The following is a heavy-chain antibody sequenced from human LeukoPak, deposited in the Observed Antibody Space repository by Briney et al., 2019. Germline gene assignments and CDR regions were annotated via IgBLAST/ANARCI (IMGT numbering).Heavy chain of an antibody. D-gene: IGHD3-10*01. CDR1: GFTFSSYA. J-gene: IGHJ3*02. Sequence: RGSLRLSCAASGFTFSSYAMSWVRQAPGKGLEWVSAISGSDSSTYYADSVKGRFTISRDNSKNTLYLRMNSLRAEDTAVYYCAKEYYYGSGSYYGDAFNIWGQGTMVTVSS. CDR2: ISGSDSST. CDR3: AKEYYYGSGSYYGDAFNI. V-gene: IGHV3-23*01.